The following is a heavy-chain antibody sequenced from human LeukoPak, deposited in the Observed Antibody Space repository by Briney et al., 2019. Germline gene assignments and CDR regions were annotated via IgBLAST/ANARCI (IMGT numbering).Heavy chain of an antibody. J-gene: IGHJ4*02. Sequence: GGSLRLSCAASGFTFSTYTMNWVRQAPGKGLEWVSSISSSSTYIYYADSVKGRFTISRDNAKNSLYLQMNSLRAEDTAVYYCARGVGTDYWGQGTLVTASS. CDR3: ARGVGTDY. CDR1: GFTFSTYT. V-gene: IGHV3-21*01. D-gene: IGHD1/OR15-1a*01. CDR2: ISSSSTYI.